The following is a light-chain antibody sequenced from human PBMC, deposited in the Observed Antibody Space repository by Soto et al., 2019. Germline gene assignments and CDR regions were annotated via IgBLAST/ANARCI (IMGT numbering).Light chain of an antibody. CDR1: QTISSS. J-gene: IGKJ2*01. CDR2: KAS. Sequence: DIQMTQFPPTLSASIGDRVTITCRASQTISSSLAWYQQKPGKAPTLLIYKASTLETGVPSRFSGSGSGTEFTLTISSLQPDDFATYYYQQYDSYSPYTFGQGTRLELK. CDR3: QQYDSYSPYT. V-gene: IGKV1-5*03.